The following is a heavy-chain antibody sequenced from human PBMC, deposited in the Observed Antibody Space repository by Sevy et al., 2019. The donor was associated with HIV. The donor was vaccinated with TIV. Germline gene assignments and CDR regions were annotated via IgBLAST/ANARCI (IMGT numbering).Heavy chain of an antibody. V-gene: IGHV1-46*01. Sequence: ASVKVSCKPSGDTFTNDYMHWVRQAPGQGLEWMGIIDPSAGNASYAEKFQGRVTMVWDTSTSTLYMDLSSLRSEDTAVYYCVRADPAQHFDSWGQGTLVTVSS. CDR2: IDPSAGNA. CDR3: VRADPAQHFDS. CDR1: GDTFTNDY. J-gene: IGHJ4*02.